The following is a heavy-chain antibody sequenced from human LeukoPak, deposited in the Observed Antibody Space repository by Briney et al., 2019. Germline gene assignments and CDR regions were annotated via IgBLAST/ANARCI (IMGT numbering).Heavy chain of an antibody. J-gene: IGHJ4*02. CDR1: GGSISSGDYH. V-gene: IGHV4-30-4*01. CDR3: ARAWSSSWLGSYYFDY. D-gene: IGHD6-13*01. CDR2: IYYSGST. Sequence: SETLSLTCTVSGGSISSGDYHWSWIRQPPGKGLEWIGYIYYSGSTYYNPSLKSRVTISVDTSKNQFSLKLSSVTAADTAVYYCARAWSSSWLGSYYFDYWGQGTLVTVSS.